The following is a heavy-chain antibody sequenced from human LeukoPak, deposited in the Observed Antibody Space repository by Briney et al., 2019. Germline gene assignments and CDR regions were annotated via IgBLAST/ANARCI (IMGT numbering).Heavy chain of an antibody. J-gene: IGHJ5*02. CDR1: GFTFSRHG. Sequence: PGRSLRLSCAASGFTFSRHGMHWVRQAPGKGLEWVAVIWYDGSYEYYADSVKGRFTISRDNSKNTLFLQMDGLRADDTAVYYCATATAGDSSSPPETWGQGTLVTVSS. CDR2: IWYDGSYE. CDR3: ATATAGDSSSPPET. V-gene: IGHV3-33*03. D-gene: IGHD6-13*01.